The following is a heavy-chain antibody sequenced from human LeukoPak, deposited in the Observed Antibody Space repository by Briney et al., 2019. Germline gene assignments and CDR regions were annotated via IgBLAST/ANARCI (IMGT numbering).Heavy chain of an antibody. CDR2: ISYDGSNK. CDR1: GFTFSSYA. Sequence: GGSLRLSCAASGFTFSSYAMHWVRQAPGKGLEWVAVISYDGSNKYYADSVKGRFTISRDNSKNTLYLQMNSLRAEDTAVYYCAREGNSYGQPYYFDYWGQGTLVTVSS. V-gene: IGHV3-30-3*01. CDR3: AREGNSYGQPYYFDY. D-gene: IGHD5-18*01. J-gene: IGHJ4*02.